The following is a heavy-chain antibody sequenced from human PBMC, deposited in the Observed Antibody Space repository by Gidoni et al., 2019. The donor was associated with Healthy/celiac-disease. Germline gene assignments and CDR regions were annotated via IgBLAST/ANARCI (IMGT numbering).Heavy chain of an antibody. CDR3: AIDYYDSSGYYGY. CDR2: IYSGGST. V-gene: IGHV3-53*02. CDR1: GFTVSSNY. D-gene: IGHD3-22*01. J-gene: IGHJ4*02. Sequence: EVQLVETGGGLIQPGGSLRLSCAASGFTVSSNYMSGVRQAPGKGLEWVSFIYSGGSTYYADSVKGRFTISRDNSKNTLYLQMNSLRAEDTAVYYCAIDYYDSSGYYGYWGQGTLVTVSS.